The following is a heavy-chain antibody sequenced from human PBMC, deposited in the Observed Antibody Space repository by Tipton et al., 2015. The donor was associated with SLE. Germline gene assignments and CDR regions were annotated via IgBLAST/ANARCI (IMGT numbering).Heavy chain of an antibody. Sequence: QSGAEVKKPGASVKVSCKAPGYTFTSYDINWVRQATGQGLEWMGWMNPNSGNTGYAQKFQGRVTMTRNTSISTAYMELSSLRSDDTAVYYCASLIVGATYDAFDIWGQGTMVTVSA. V-gene: IGHV1-8*01. D-gene: IGHD1-26*01. CDR3: ASLIVGATYDAFDI. J-gene: IGHJ3*02. CDR1: GYTFTSYD. CDR2: MNPNSGNT.